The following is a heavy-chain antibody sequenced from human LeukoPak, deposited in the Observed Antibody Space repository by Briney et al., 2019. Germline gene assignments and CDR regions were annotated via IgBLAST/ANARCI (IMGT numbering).Heavy chain of an antibody. CDR3: ARHRRQWLSRSAFDI. CDR2: INHGGST. CDR1: GGSFSGDF. Sequence: SETLSLTCAVYGGSFSGDFWSWIRQSPGKGLEWIGEINHGGSTTYNPSLQSRVTISVDTSKNQFSLKLSSVTAADTAVYYCARHRRQWLSRSAFDIWGQGTMVTVSS. D-gene: IGHD6-19*01. V-gene: IGHV4-34*01. J-gene: IGHJ3*02.